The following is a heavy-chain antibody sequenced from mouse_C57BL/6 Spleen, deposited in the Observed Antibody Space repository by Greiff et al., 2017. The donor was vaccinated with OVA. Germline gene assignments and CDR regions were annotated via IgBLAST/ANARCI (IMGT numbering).Heavy chain of an antibody. CDR1: GYTFTDYE. D-gene: IGHD4-1*01. CDR2: IDPETGGT. Sequence: VQLQQSGAELVRPGASVTLSCKASGYTFTDYEMHWVKQTPVHGLEWIGAIDPETGGTAYNQKFKGKAILTADKSSSTAYMELRSLTSEDSAVDYCTREDWAYYLDYWGQGTTLTVSS. V-gene: IGHV1-15*01. J-gene: IGHJ2*01. CDR3: TREDWAYYLDY.